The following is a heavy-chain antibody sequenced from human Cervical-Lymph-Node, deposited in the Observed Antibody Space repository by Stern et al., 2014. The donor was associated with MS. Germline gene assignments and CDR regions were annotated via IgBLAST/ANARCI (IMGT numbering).Heavy chain of an antibody. CDR1: GFSLSRYG. CDR2: LWYDETQK. V-gene: IGHV3-33*01. Sequence: VQLVESGGGVVQPGRSLRLSCVASGFSLSRYGMHWVRQAPGKGLEWVAGLWYDETQKDYSDSVKGRFTVSRDNSRNTLYLQMNSLRADDTAVYYCARDEGDYGDYPFDYWGQGTLVTVSS. CDR3: ARDEGDYGDYPFDY. J-gene: IGHJ4*02. D-gene: IGHD4-17*01.